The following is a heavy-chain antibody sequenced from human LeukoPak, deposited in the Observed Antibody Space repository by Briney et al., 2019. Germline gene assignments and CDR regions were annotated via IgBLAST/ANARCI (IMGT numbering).Heavy chain of an antibody. CDR3: ARDLRSSTSPLPYHYGMDV. J-gene: IGHJ6*02. CDR2: IYYSGST. V-gene: IGHV4-59*01. CDR1: GGSISSYY. Sequence: SETLSLTCTVSGGSISSYYWSWIRQPPGKGLEWIGYIYYSGSTNYNPSLKSRVTISVDTSKNQFSLKLSSVTAADTAVYYCARDLRSSTSPLPYHYGMDVWGQGTTVTVSS. D-gene: IGHD2-2*01.